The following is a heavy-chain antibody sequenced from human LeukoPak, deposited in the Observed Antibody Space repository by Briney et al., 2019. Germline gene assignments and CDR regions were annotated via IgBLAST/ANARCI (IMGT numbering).Heavy chain of an antibody. Sequence: PSETLSLTCAVSGYSISSGYYWGWLRQPPGKGLEWIGSIYHSGSTYYNPSLKSRVTISVDTSKNQFSLKLSSVTAADTAVYYCARDWNKWELSNWFDPWGQGTLVTVSS. V-gene: IGHV4-38-2*02. J-gene: IGHJ5*02. CDR2: IYHSGST. CDR1: GYSISSGYY. D-gene: IGHD1-26*01. CDR3: ARDWNKWELSNWFDP.